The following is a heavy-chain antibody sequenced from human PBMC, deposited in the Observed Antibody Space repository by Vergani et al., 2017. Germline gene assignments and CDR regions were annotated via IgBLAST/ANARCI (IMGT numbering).Heavy chain of an antibody. V-gene: IGHV4-34*02. CDR3: VRVDIILKVADY. D-gene: IGHD5-12*01. J-gene: IGHJ4*02. CDR2: MHHDGRT. CDR1: GGSFTGFF. Sequence: QVQLQQWCPGLLKPSETLSLICGVSGGSFTGFFWGLIRQPPGKGLEWIGEMHHDGRTNYNPSLKSRVTIAVDTSKKQVSLKVGSVTAADTAIYYCVRVDIILKVADYWGQGTPVTVSS.